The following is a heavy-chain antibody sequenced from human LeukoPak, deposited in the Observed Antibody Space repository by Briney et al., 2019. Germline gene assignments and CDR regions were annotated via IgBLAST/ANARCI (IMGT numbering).Heavy chain of an antibody. V-gene: IGHV3-48*03. CDR1: GFTFSRYE. J-gene: IGHJ3*02. CDR3: AGGYCSSTSCPCPWGDAFDI. D-gene: IGHD2-2*01. CDR2: ISSSGSTI. Sequence: PGGSLRLSCAASGFTFSRYEMNWVRQAPGKWLEWVSYISSSGSTIYYADSVKGRFTISRDNAKNSLYLQMNSLRAEDTAVYYCAGGYCSSTSCPCPWGDAFDIWGQGTMVTVSS.